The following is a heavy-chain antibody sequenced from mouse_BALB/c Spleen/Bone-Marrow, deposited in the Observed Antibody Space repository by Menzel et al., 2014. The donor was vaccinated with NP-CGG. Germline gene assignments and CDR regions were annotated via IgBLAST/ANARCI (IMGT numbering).Heavy chain of an antibody. CDR1: GYTFTSYW. D-gene: IGHD2-3*01. J-gene: IGHJ3*01. CDR2: INPSNGRT. Sequence: QVQLQQPGAELVKPGASVKLSCKASGYTFTSYWIHWVKLRPGHGLEWIGEINPSNGRTNYNEKFKNKATLTVDKSSSTAYIQLSSLTPEDSAVYYCARYDGPAWFAYWGQGTLVTVS. CDR3: ARYDGPAWFAY. V-gene: IGHV1S81*02.